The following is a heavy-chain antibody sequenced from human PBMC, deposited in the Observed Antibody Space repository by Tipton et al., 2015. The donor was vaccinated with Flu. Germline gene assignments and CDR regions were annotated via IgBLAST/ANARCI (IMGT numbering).Heavy chain of an antibody. Sequence: TLSLTCAVSGGSISSSNWWSWVRQPPGKGLEWIGEIYHSGSTNYNPSLKSRVTISVDKSKNQFSLKLSSVTAADTAVYYCARDRIGTSSYYYYGMDVWGQGTTVTVSS. CDR3: ARDRIGTSSYYYYGMDV. D-gene: IGHD1-7*01. J-gene: IGHJ6*02. CDR1: GGSISSSNW. CDR2: IYHSGST. V-gene: IGHV4-4*02.